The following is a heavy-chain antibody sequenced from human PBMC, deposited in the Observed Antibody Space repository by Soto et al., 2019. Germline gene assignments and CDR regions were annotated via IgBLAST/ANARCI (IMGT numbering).Heavy chain of an antibody. J-gene: IGHJ3*01. D-gene: IGHD1-26*01. CDR2: LYSSGTT. Sequence: EVQLVESGGGLVQPGGSLRLSCAASGFTVSTYYMTWVRQAPGKGLECVSVLYSSGTTDYTDSVKGRFTISRDNSKNTLYLQMNSLRVEDTAVYYGARGREGGGAFDFWGQGTMITVSS. CDR1: GFTVSTYY. V-gene: IGHV3-66*01. CDR3: ARGREGGGAFDF.